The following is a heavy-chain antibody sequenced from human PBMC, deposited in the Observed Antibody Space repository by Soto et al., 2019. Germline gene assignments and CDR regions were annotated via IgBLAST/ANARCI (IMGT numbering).Heavy chain of an antibody. CDR1: GYVFIIHW. CDR2: IYPGNSNT. D-gene: IGHD2-15*01. J-gene: IGHJ3*02. CDR3: ASDSHCDGGNCPMGGFDM. Sequence: PGESLKIACKGSGYVFIIHWVACLLQMPVKGLEWVGIIYPGNSNTMYSPSFQGQVTISADTALSTTYLQWDTLKPSDTAIYFCASDSHCDGGNCPMGGFDMWGQGTMVTVSS. V-gene: IGHV5-51*01.